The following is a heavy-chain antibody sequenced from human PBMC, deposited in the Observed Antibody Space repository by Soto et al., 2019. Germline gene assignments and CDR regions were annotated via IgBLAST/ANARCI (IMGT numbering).Heavy chain of an antibody. V-gene: IGHV4-30-4*01. Sequence: SETLSLTCTVSGGSISSGDYYWSWIRQPPGKGLEWIGYIYYSGSTYYNPSLKSRVTISVDTSKNQFSLKLSSVTAADTAVYYCAREAVGAPDYYYYGMDVWGQGTTVTVSS. CDR3: AREAVGAPDYYYYGMDV. D-gene: IGHD1-26*01. CDR1: GGSISSGDYY. CDR2: IYYSGST. J-gene: IGHJ6*02.